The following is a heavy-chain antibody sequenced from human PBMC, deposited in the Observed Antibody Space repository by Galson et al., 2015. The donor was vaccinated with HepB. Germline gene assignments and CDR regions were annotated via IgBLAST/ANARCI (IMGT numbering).Heavy chain of an antibody. J-gene: IGHJ6*02. CDR2: IYYSGST. D-gene: IGHD2-21*01. CDR1: GDSISSGGHY. Sequence: SETLSLTCTVSGDSISSGGHYWTWIRQPPGKGLEWVGTIYYSGSTNYGPSLKSRVTISVDTSKNQFSLTLRSVTVADTAVYYCARHDCDGGNCHIYYGMDVWGQGIAVTISS. V-gene: IGHV4-39*01. CDR3: ARHDCDGGNCHIYYGMDV.